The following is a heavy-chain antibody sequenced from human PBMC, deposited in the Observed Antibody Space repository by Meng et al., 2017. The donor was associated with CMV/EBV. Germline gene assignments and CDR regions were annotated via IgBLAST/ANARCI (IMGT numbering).Heavy chain of an antibody. CDR2: ISSSSSYI. V-gene: IGHV3-21*01. CDR3: ASARGVVRYDFDI. Sequence: GGSLRLSCAASGFTFSSYSMNWVRQAPGKGLEWVSCISSSSSYIYYADSVKGRFTISRDNAKNSLYLQMNSLRAEDTAVYYCASARGVVRYDFDIWGQGTVVTVSS. D-gene: IGHD2-15*01. CDR1: GFTFSSYS. J-gene: IGHJ3*02.